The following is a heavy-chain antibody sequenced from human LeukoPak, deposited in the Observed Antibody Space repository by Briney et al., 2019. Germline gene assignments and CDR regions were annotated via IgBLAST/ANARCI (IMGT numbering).Heavy chain of an antibody. CDR3: VRDPSYGSSWYYYMDV. J-gene: IGHJ6*03. CDR2: ISSSSFKI. CDR1: EFTFVRYA. V-gene: IGHV3-48*04. Sequence: GGSLRLSCAASEFTFVRYAMNWVRQAPGKGLEWVSYISSSSFKIGYADSVKGRSTISRDNSKNSLYLQMDSLRVEDTAVYYCVRDPSYGSSWYYYMDVWGKGTTVTVSS. D-gene: IGHD6-13*01.